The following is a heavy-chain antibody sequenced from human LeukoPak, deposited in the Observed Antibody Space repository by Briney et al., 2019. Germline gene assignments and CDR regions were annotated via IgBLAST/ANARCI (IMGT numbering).Heavy chain of an antibody. Sequence: GRSLRLSCAASRFTFSNHVMHWVRQAPGKGLEWVAVISYDGSNIYYADSVKGRFTISRDNSRNTLYLQMNSLRAEDTAVYYCARDRPGISVAGALDYWGQGTLVTVSS. CDR1: RFTFSNHV. D-gene: IGHD6-19*01. V-gene: IGHV3-30*03. CDR3: ARDRPGISVAGALDY. J-gene: IGHJ4*02. CDR2: ISYDGSNI.